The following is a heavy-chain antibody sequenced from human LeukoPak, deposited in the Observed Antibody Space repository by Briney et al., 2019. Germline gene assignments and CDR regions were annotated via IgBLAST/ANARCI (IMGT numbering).Heavy chain of an antibody. CDR3: ARYQDVRVRGVIIEGPLDY. CDR1: GYTFTSSD. Sequence: ASVKVSCRASGYTFTSSDNNWVRQATGQGLEWMGWMNPNSGNTGYAQKFQGRVTMTRNTSISTAYMELSSLRSEDTAVYYCARYQDVRVRGVIIEGPLDYWGQGTLVTVSS. CDR2: MNPNSGNT. D-gene: IGHD3-10*01. V-gene: IGHV1-8*01. J-gene: IGHJ4*02.